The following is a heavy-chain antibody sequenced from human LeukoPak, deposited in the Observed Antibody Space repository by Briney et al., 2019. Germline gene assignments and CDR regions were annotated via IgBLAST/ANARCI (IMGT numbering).Heavy chain of an antibody. CDR1: GYTFTGYD. Sequence: GASVKVSCKASGYTFTGYDMHWVRQAPGQGLEWMGWINPNSGGTNYAQKFQGRVTMTRDTSISTAYMELSRLRSDDTAVYYCARGAIVVVVPAAHKNWFDPWGQGTLVTVSS. D-gene: IGHD2-2*01. V-gene: IGHV1-2*02. CDR2: INPNSGGT. J-gene: IGHJ5*02. CDR3: ARGAIVVVVPAAHKNWFDP.